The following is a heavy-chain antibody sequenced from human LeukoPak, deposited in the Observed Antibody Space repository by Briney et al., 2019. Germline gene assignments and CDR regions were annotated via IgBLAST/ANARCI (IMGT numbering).Heavy chain of an antibody. V-gene: IGHV3-21*03. Sequence: GGSLRLSGAASGFTFSSYSMNWVRQAPGKGLEWVSSISSSSSYIYYADSVKGRFTISRDNAKNSLYLQMNSLRTEDTAVYYCTTGIWDYGDSLSFYWGQGTLVTVSS. CDR1: GFTFSSYS. CDR2: ISSSSSYI. CDR3: TTGIWDYGDSLSFY. J-gene: IGHJ1*01. D-gene: IGHD4-17*01.